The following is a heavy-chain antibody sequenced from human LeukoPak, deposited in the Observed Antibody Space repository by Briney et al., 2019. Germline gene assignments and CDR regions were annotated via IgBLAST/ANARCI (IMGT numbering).Heavy chain of an antibody. CDR1: GGSISSGGYY. CDR3: ARQLACGSGSYYLGDWFDP. J-gene: IGHJ5*02. CDR2: IYYSGST. D-gene: IGHD3-10*01. Sequence: SQTLSLTCTVSGGSISSGGYYWSWIRQHPGKGLEWIGYIYYSGSTYYNPSLKSRVTISVDTSKNQFSLKLSSVTAADTAVYYCARQLACGSGSYYLGDWFDPWGQGTLVTVSS. V-gene: IGHV4-31*03.